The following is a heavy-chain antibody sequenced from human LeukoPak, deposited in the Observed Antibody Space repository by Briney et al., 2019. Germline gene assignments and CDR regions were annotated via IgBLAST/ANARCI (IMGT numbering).Heavy chain of an antibody. J-gene: IGHJ4*02. V-gene: IGHV3-23*01. CDR3: ARDQAGSTSCSDY. Sequence: PGGSLRLSCAASGFTFSSYWMHWVRQAPGKGLVWVSAISGSGGSTYYADSVKGRFTISRDNSKNTLYLQMNSLRAEDTAVYYCARDQAGSTSCSDYWGQGTLVTVSS. D-gene: IGHD2-2*01. CDR2: ISGSGGST. CDR1: GFTFSSYW.